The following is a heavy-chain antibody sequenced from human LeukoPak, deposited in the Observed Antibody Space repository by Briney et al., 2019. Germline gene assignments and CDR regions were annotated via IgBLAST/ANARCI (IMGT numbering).Heavy chain of an antibody. CDR3: ARAGSGRSPDWFDP. CDR2: ISSSSSYI. D-gene: IGHD1-26*01. J-gene: IGHJ5*02. V-gene: IGHV3-21*06. CDR1: GFTFSSYS. Sequence: GGSLRLSCAASGFTFSSYSMNWVRQAPGKGLEWVSSISSSSSYIYYADSVKGRFTISRDNAKNSLYLQMNSLRAEDTAVYYCARAGSGRSPDWFDPWGQGTLVTVSS.